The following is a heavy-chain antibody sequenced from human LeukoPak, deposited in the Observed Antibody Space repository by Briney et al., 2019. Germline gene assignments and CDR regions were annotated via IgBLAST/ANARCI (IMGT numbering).Heavy chain of an antibody. Sequence: GGSLRLSCAASGFNLSSYAMHWVRHAPGEGVEWVSVKPYDGTNKYYAGSVKGRFTISRDNSKNTLFLQMNSLRAEDTAVYFCARVGRGYSFKVYYFDYWGEGNLVTVSS. D-gene: IGHD5-18*01. V-gene: IGHV3-30*04. J-gene: IGHJ4*02. CDR3: ARVGRGYSFKVYYFDY. CDR1: GFNLSSYA. CDR2: KPYDGTNK.